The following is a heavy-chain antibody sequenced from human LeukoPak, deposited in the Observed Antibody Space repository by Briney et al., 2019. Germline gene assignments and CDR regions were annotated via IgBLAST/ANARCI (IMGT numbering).Heavy chain of an antibody. J-gene: IGHJ3*02. V-gene: IGHV3-30-3*01. Sequence: PGGSLRLSCAASGFTFSSYAMHWVHQAPGKGLEWVAVISYDGSNKYYADSVKGRFTISRDNSKNTLYLQMNSLRAEDTAVYYCARAIDGDSPWAFDIWGQGTMVTVSS. D-gene: IGHD4-17*01. CDR1: GFTFSSYA. CDR3: ARAIDGDSPWAFDI. CDR2: ISYDGSNK.